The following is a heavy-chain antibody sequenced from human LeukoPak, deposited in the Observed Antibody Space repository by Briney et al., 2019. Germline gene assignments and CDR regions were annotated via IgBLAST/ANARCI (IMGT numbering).Heavy chain of an antibody. Sequence: SETLSLTCAVSGGSISSSNWWSWVRQPPGKGLEWIGEIYHSGSTNYNPSLKSRVTISVDKSKNQFSLKLSSVTAADTAVYYCARSTISNYPDFDYWGQGTLVTVSS. CDR1: GGSISSSNW. J-gene: IGHJ4*02. V-gene: IGHV4-4*02. D-gene: IGHD4-11*01. CDR2: IYHSGST. CDR3: ARSTISNYPDFDY.